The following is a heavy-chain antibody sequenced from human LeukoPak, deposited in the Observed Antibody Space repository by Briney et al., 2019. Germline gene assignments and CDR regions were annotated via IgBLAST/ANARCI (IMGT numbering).Heavy chain of an antibody. CDR1: GGSISSGGYY. D-gene: IGHD1-1*01. J-gene: IGHJ3*02. CDR2: IYYSGST. CDR3: ARDRSYNWKVFAFDI. V-gene: IGHV4-31*03. Sequence: SETLSLTCTVSGGSISSGGYYWSWIRQHPGKGLEWIGYIYYSGSTYYNPSLKSRVTISVDTPKNQFSLKLSSVTAADTAVYYCARDRSYNWKVFAFDIWGQGTMVTVSS.